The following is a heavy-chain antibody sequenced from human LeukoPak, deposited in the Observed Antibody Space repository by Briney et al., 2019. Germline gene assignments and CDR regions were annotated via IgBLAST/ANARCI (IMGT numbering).Heavy chain of an antibody. V-gene: IGHV3-7*01. CDR1: GFTFSSYW. CDR3: ARVWVRIAAAGTLDY. D-gene: IGHD6-13*01. CDR2: IKQDGSEK. Sequence: GGSLRLSCAASGFTFSSYWISWVRQAPGKGLDWVANIKQDGSEKYYVDSVKGRFTISRDNAKNSLYLQMNSLRAEDTAVYYCARVWVRIAAAGTLDYWGQGTLVTVSS. J-gene: IGHJ4*02.